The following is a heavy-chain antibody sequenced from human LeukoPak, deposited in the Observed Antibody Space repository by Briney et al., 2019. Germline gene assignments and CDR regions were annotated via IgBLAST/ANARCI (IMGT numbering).Heavy chain of an antibody. D-gene: IGHD3-10*01. CDR2: IYYSGST. J-gene: IGHJ6*03. CDR3: ARTYYYGSGSYYKDYYYYYYMDV. CDR1: GGSISSSSYY. V-gene: IGHV4-39*07. Sequence: PSGTLSLTCTVSGGSISSSSYYWGWIRQPPGKGLEWIGSIYYSGSTYYNPSLKSRVTISVDTSKNQFSLKLSSVTAADTAVYYCARTYYYGSGSYYKDYYYYYYMDVWGKGTTVTISS.